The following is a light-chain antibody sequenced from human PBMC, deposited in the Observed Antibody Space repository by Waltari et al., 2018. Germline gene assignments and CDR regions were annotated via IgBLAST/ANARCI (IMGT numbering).Light chain of an antibody. V-gene: IGLV3-1*01. Sequence: SYELTQPPSVSVSSGQTAIITCSGDKLGDKYVCWYQQKPAQSPVLIIYEDTMRPSGIPERFSGSNSGNTATLTISGTQTLDEADYYCQVWDGITSTGVFGGGTRLTVL. CDR2: EDT. J-gene: IGLJ3*02. CDR3: QVWDGITSTGV. CDR1: KLGDKY.